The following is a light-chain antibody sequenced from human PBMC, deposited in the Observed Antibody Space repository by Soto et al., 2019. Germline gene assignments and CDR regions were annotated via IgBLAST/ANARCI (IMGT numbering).Light chain of an antibody. CDR2: HAS. Sequence: DIQMTQPSTLSASVGARVTLHCRASQSISTYLAWYQQKPGKAPKVLIYHASNLESGVPSRFSGGGSGTEFTLTISSLQPDDFATYYCQQYYMYSYTFGQGTKLDIK. CDR1: QSISTY. J-gene: IGKJ2*01. V-gene: IGKV1-5*01. CDR3: QQYYMYSYT.